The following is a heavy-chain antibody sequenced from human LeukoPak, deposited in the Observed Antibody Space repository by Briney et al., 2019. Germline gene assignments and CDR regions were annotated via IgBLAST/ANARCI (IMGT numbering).Heavy chain of an antibody. D-gene: IGHD2-2*03. V-gene: IGHV1-18*01. CDR3: ARTDLDIVVVPAAFFDY. Sequence: GASVKVSCKASGYTFTSYGISWVRQAPGQGLEWMGWISAYNGNTNYAQKLQGRVTMTTDTSTSTAYMELRSLRSDDTAVYYCARTDLDIVVVPAAFFDYWGQGTLVTVSS. CDR1: GYTFTSYG. CDR2: ISAYNGNT. J-gene: IGHJ4*02.